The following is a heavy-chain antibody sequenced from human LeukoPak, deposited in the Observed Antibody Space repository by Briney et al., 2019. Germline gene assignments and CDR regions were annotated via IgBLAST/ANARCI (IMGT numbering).Heavy chain of an antibody. J-gene: IGHJ4*02. Sequence: SETLSLTCTVSGGSISSYYWSWIRQPPGKGLEWIGYIYYSGSTNYNPSLKSRVTISVDTSKNQFSLKLSSVTAADTAVYYCARHDYDFWSGYYGGLDYWGQGTLVTVSS. CDR1: GGSISSYY. CDR2: IYYSGST. CDR3: ARHDYDFWSGYYGGLDY. V-gene: IGHV4-59*08. D-gene: IGHD3-3*01.